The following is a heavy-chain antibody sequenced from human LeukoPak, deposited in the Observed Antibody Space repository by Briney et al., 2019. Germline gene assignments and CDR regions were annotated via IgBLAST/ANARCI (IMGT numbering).Heavy chain of an antibody. J-gene: IGHJ3*02. V-gene: IGHV1-24*01. D-gene: IGHD1-1*01. CDR2: FDPEDGET. CDR1: GYTLTELS. CDR3: ATEGGSGTTNDAFDI. Sequence: GASVKVSCKVSGYTLTELSMHWVRQAPGKGLEWMGGFDPEDGETIYAQKFQGRVTMTEDTSTDIAYMELSSLRSEDTAVYYCATEGGSGTTNDAFDIWGQGTMVTVSS.